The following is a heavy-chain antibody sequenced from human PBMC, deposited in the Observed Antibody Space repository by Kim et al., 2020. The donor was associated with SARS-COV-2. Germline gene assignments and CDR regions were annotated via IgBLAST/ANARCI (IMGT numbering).Heavy chain of an antibody. J-gene: IGHJ2*01. V-gene: IGHV4-39*01. Sequence: GSTYYNPSLKSRVTISVDTSKNQFSLKLSSVTAADTAVYYCARSILYFDLWGRGTLVTVAS. CDR2: GST. CDR3: ARSILYFDL.